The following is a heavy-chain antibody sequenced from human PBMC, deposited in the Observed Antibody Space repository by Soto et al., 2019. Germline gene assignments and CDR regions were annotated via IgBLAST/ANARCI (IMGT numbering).Heavy chain of an antibody. CDR2: INPGYGNT. V-gene: IGHV1-3*01. CDR1: GYTFNTYT. CDR3: TREVRRNWFDP. J-gene: IGHJ5*02. Sequence: LVQSGAEVKKPGASVIVSCKASGYTFNTYTLHWVRQAPGQGPEWLGSINPGYGNTKYSQKFQGRVTTTRDTSATVAYMELSSLTSEDTAVYYCTREVRRNWFDPGGQGTLVTVSS.